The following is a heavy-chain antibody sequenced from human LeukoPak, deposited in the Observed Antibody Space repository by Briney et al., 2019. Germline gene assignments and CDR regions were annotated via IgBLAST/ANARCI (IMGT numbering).Heavy chain of an antibody. CDR1: GYTFTGYY. V-gene: IGHV1-2*02. CDR3: AKRLVGEQWLVKGSGAFDI. CDR2: INPNSGGT. D-gene: IGHD6-19*01. Sequence: EASVKVSCKASGYTFTGYYMHWVRQAPGQGLEWMGWINPNSGGTNYAQKFQGRVTMTEDTSTDIAYMELSSLRSEDTAVYYCAKRLVGEQWLVKGSGAFDIWGQGTMVTVSS. J-gene: IGHJ3*02.